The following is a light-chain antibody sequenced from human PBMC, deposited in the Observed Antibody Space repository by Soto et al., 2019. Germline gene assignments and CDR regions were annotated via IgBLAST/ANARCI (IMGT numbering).Light chain of an antibody. J-gene: IGLJ1*01. V-gene: IGLV2-14*03. CDR1: SSDIGDYNS. CDR2: EVS. Sequence: SALTQPASVSGSPGQSITISCTGTSSDIGDYNSVSWYQQHPGKAPKLIIYEVSHRPSGVSNRFSGSKSGNTASLTISGLQADDEADYYCNSFTTSTTPYVFGTGTKLTVL. CDR3: NSFTTSTTPYV.